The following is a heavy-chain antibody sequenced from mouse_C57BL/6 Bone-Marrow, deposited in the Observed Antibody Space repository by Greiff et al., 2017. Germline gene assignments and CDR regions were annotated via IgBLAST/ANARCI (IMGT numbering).Heavy chain of an antibody. Sequence: VQLQQSGPGLVQPSQSLSITCTVSGFSLTSYGVHWVRQSPGKGLEWLGVIWSGGSTDYNAAFISRLSISKDNSKSQVFFKMNRLQADDTAIYYGARSFYGSSYQYFDVWGTGTTVTVSS. CDR2: IWSGGST. V-gene: IGHV2-2*01. CDR3: ARSFYGSSYQYFDV. J-gene: IGHJ1*03. CDR1: GFSLTSYG. D-gene: IGHD1-1*01.